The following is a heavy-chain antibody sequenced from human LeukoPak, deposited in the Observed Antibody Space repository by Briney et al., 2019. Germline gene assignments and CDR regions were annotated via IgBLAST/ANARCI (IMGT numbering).Heavy chain of an antibody. J-gene: IGHJ4*02. CDR1: RFSFSSAW. D-gene: IGHD1-26*01. CDR3: TTVDRWELLNIDY. Sequence: GGSLRLSCVDSRFSFSSAWMSWVRQAPGKGLEWVGRIKSKTDGETTDFAAPVKGRFTMSRDDSKNTLYLQMNSLKTEDTAVYYCTTVDRWELLNIDYWGQGTLVTVSS. V-gene: IGHV3-15*01. CDR2: IKSKTDGETT.